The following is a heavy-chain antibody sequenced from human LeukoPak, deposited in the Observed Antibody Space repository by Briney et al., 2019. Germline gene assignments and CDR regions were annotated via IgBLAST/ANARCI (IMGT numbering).Heavy chain of an antibody. CDR3: TRRPDYYGSGSAYV. Sequence: GGSLRLSCAASGFTFSGSGMHWVRQASGKGLEWVGRIRSKASSYATAYAASVKGRFTISRDDSKNTAYLQMNSLNTEDTAVYYCTRRPDYYGSGSAYVWGQGTTVTVSS. CDR2: IRSKASSYAT. D-gene: IGHD3-10*01. CDR1: GFTFSGSG. V-gene: IGHV3-73*01. J-gene: IGHJ6*02.